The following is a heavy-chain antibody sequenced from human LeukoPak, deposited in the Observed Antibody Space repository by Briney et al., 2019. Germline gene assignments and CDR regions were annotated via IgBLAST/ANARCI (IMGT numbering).Heavy chain of an antibody. D-gene: IGHD3-3*01. V-gene: IGHV3-30-3*01. J-gene: IGHJ4*02. CDR2: ISYDGTNK. CDR3: AREISTYYDFWSGYHSPDY. CDR1: GFTFSSHY. Sequence: GGSLRLSCTASGFTFSSHYLHWVRQAPGKGLEWVAIISYDGTNKYYADSVKGRFTISRDNSKNTLYLQMNSLRAEDTAVYYCAREISTYYDFWSGYHSPDYWGQGTLVTVSS.